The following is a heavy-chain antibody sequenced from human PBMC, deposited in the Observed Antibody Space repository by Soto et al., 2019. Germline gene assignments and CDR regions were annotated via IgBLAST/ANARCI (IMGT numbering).Heavy chain of an antibody. D-gene: IGHD3-9*01. CDR2: MNPNSGNT. CDR3: ARAGINYDILTGYYNPHYYYGMDV. CDR1: GYTFTSYD. V-gene: IGHV1-8*01. J-gene: IGHJ6*02. Sequence: ASVKVSCKASGYTFTSYDINWVRQATGQGLEWMGWMNPNSGNTGYAQKFQGRVTMTRNTSISTAYMELSSLRSEDTAVYYCARAGINYDILTGYYNPHYYYGMDVWGQVTTVTASS.